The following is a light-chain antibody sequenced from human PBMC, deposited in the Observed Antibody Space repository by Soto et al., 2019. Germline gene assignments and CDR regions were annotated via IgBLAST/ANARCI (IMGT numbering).Light chain of an antibody. J-gene: IGKJ2*01. V-gene: IGKV3-20*01. CDR3: QQYGSSTEMDT. CDR1: QSVSSSY. Sequence: EIVLTQSPGTLSLSPGERATLSCRASQSVSSSYLAWYQQKPGQAPRLLIYGASSRATGIPDRFSGSGSGTDFTLTISRLEPEDFAVYYCQQYGSSTEMDTFGQGTKLESK. CDR2: GAS.